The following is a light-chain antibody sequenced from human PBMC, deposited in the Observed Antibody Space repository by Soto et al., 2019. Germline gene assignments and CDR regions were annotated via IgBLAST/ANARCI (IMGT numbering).Light chain of an antibody. CDR2: EVS. J-gene: IGLJ2*01. CDR1: SSDVGGYNY. V-gene: IGLV2-14*01. Sequence: QSVLTQPASVSGSPGQSITISCTVTSSDVGGYNYVSWYQQHPGKAPKLMISEVSNRPSGVSNRFSSSNSVNTASLTISGLQAEDDADYSGSSYTSSSTLVFVGGTKLTVL. CDR3: SSYTSSSTLV.